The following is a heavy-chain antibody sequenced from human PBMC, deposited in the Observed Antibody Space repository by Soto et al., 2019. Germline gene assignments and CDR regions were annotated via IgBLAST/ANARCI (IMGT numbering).Heavy chain of an antibody. CDR1: GYSFTDFQ. J-gene: IGHJ4*02. Sequence: QVQLVQSGAEVNKPGASVKVSCKASGYSFTDFQIHWARQAPGQGLEWVGWINPNSGGSNYAQKFQGRVTMTRDTSISTAYMEVSRLTSDDTAVYYCARGITMIAVGDWGQGTLVTVSS. CDR2: INPNSGGS. CDR3: ARGITMIAVGD. D-gene: IGHD3-22*01. V-gene: IGHV1-2*02.